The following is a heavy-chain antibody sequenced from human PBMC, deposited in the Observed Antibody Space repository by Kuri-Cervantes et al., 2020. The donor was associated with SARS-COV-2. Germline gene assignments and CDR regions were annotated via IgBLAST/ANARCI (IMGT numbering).Heavy chain of an antibody. CDR3: ARISTYYFDY. CDR1: GGSICSHY. Sequence: ESLKISCTVSGGSICSHYWSWIRQPPGKGLEWIGYIYYSGSTNYNPSLKSRVTISVDTSKNQFSLKLSSVTAADTAVYYCARISTYYFDYWGQGTLVTVSS. J-gene: IGHJ4*02. V-gene: IGHV4-59*11. CDR2: IYYSGST.